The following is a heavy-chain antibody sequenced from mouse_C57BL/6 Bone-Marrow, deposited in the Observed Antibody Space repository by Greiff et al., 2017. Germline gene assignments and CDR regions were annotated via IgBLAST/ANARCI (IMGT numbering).Heavy chain of an antibody. V-gene: IGHV1-81*01. CDR2: IYPRSGNT. CDR1: GYTFTSYG. Sequence: VQLQQSGAELARPGASVKLSCKASGYTFTSYGISWVKQRTGQGLEWIGEIYPRSGNTYYNEKFKGKATLTADKSSSTAYMELRSLTSADSAVYFCARSRLRREFAYWGQGTLVTVSA. D-gene: IGHD2-4*01. CDR3: ARSRLRREFAY. J-gene: IGHJ3*01.